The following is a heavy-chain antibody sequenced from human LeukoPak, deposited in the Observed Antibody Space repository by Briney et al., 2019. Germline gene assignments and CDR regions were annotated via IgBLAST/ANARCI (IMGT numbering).Heavy chain of an antibody. J-gene: IGHJ4*02. Sequence: GRSLRLSCAASGFTFSSYGMHWVRQAPGKGLEWVAVISYDGSNKYYADSVKGRFTISRDNSKNTLYLQMNSLRAEDTAVYYCTTDYYESSAYYRYWGQGTLVTVSS. CDR2: ISYDGSNK. V-gene: IGHV3-30*03. D-gene: IGHD3-22*01. CDR1: GFTFSSYG. CDR3: TTDYYESSAYYRY.